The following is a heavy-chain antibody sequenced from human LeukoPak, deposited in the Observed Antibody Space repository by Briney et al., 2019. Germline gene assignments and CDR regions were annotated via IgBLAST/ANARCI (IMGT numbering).Heavy chain of an antibody. V-gene: IGHV4-4*07. CDR2: IYTSGST. Sequence: SETLSLTCTVSGGSISSYYWSWIRQPAGKGLEWIGRIYTSGSTNYNPSLKSRVTISVDTSKNQFSLKLSSVTAADTAVYYCARNLGYDSSGYYFVFDYWGQGTLVTVSS. CDR1: GGSISSYY. CDR3: ARNLGYDSSGYYFVFDY. J-gene: IGHJ4*02. D-gene: IGHD3-22*01.